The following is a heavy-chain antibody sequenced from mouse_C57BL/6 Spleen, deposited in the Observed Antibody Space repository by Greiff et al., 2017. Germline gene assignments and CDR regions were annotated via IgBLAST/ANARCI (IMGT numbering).Heavy chain of an antibody. Sequence: VMLVESGGGLVQPGGSLSLSCAASGFTFTDYYMSWVRQPPGKALEWLGFIRNKANGYTTEYSASVKGRFTISRDNSQSILYLQMNALRAEDSATYYCARNGDYAMDYWGQGTSVTVSS. CDR2: IRNKANGYTT. CDR3: ARNGDYAMDY. CDR1: GFTFTDYY. V-gene: IGHV7-3*01. J-gene: IGHJ4*01.